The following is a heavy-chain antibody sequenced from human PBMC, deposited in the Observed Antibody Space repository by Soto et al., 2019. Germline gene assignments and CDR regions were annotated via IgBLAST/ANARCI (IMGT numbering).Heavy chain of an antibody. Sequence: QVQLVQSGAEVKKPWASVKVSCKASGYTFTSYDIKWVRQATGQGLEWMGWMNPSTGSTGFAQKFQGRVTMISNTSISTAYLELSSLTSEDTAVYYCARGRLVAGTVDYWGQGTLVTVSS. CDR3: ARGRLVAGTVDY. D-gene: IGHD1-7*01. J-gene: IGHJ4*02. V-gene: IGHV1-8*01. CDR1: GYTFTSYD. CDR2: MNPSTGST.